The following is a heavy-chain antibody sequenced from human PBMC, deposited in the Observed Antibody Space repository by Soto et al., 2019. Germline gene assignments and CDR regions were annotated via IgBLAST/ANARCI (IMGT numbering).Heavy chain of an antibody. Sequence: ASVKVSCKASGYTFTGYYMHWVRQAPGQGLEWMGIINPSGGSTSYAQKFQGRVTMSRDTSTSTVYMELSSLRSEDTAVYYCARRHGPGAYYDFWSVDYYYYGMDVWGQGTTVTVSS. CDR1: GYTFTGYY. CDR2: INPSGGST. D-gene: IGHD3-3*01. J-gene: IGHJ6*02. V-gene: IGHV1-46*01. CDR3: ARRHGPGAYYDFWSVDYYYYGMDV.